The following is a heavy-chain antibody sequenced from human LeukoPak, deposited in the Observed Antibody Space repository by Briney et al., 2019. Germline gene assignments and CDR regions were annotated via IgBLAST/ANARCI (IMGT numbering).Heavy chain of an antibody. D-gene: IGHD2-8*01. CDR1: GFTFSDYH. CDR3: ARDSTNSNWFDP. V-gene: IGHV3-11*01. J-gene: IGHJ5*02. Sequence: GGSLRLSCAASGFTFSDYHMSWIRQAQGKGLELVSYISGISITISYAASVKGRFTISRDNANNSLFLQMNSLRAEDTAVYYCARDSTNSNWFDPWGQGTLVTVSS. CDR2: ISGISITI.